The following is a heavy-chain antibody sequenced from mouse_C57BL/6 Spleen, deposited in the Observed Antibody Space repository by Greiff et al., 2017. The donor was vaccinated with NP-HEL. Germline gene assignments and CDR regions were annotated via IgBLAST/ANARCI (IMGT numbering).Heavy chain of an antibody. CDR1: CYTFTDYE. Sequence: QVQLQQSGAELVRPGASVTLSCKASCYTFTDYEMHWVKQTPVHGLEWIGAIDPETGGTAYNQKFKGKAILTADKSSSTAYMELRSLTSEDSAVYYCTREYFDVWGTGTTVTVSS. CDR2: IDPETGGT. CDR3: TREYFDV. V-gene: IGHV1-15*01. J-gene: IGHJ1*03.